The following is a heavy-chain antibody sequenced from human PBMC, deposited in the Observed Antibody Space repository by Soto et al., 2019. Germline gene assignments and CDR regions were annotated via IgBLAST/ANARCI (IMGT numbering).Heavy chain of an antibody. D-gene: IGHD3-22*01. J-gene: IGHJ6*03. CDR1: GDTFSSFT. CDR2: IIPIVGIP. CDR3: AWEVGFPSGYNDYYYYYMDV. V-gene: IGHV1-69*02. Sequence: QVQLVQSGAEVKKPGSSVKVSCKASGDTFSSFTISWVRQAPGQGLEWMGRIIPIVGIPDYAQKFQGRVKVPANKSTDTAYMELSSLRSEDTAVYFCAWEVGFPSGYNDYYYYYMDVWGKGTAVTVSS.